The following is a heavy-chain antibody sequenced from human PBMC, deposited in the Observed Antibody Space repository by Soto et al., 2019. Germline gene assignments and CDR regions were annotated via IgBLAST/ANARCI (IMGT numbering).Heavy chain of an antibody. CDR3: ARGVTMVRGVIIPWFEP. J-gene: IGHJ5*02. CDR2: IYYSGST. V-gene: IGHV4-30-4*01. Sequence: SETLSLTCTVSGGSISSGDYYWSWIRQPPGKGLEWIGYIYYSGSTYYNPSLKSRVTISVDTSKNQFSLKLSSVTAADTAVYYCARGVTMVRGVIIPWFEPWCQGTLVTVS. D-gene: IGHD3-10*01. CDR1: GGSISSGDYY.